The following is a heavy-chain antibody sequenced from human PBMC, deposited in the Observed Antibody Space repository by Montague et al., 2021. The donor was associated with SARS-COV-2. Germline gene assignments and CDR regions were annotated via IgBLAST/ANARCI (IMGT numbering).Heavy chain of an antibody. J-gene: IGHJ4*02. CDR3: ARDIAVAGLFDY. CDR2: ISISGST. Sequence: TLSLTCTVSGGSISSGSYYWSWIRQPAGQGLEWIGRISISGSTNYHPSLKSRVTISVDTSKNQFSLKLSSVTAADTAVYYCARDIAVAGLFDYWGQGTQV. D-gene: IGHD6-19*01. V-gene: IGHV4-61*02. CDR1: GGSISSGSYY.